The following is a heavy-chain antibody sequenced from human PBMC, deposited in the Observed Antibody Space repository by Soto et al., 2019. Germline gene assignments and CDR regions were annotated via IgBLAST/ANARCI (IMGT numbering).Heavy chain of an antibody. CDR1: GGSISSGDYY. CDR2: VFYTGSAY. D-gene: IGHD3-3*01. Sequence: SETLSLTCTVSGGSISSGDYYWSWIRHPPGKGLEWIGYVFYTGSAYYYNPSLKRRVTISVDTSKKQFSLKLSSVTAADTAVYYCVRDSVRFGPASEYWGQGNLVNVSS. J-gene: IGHJ4*02. CDR3: VRDSVRFGPASEY. V-gene: IGHV4-30-4*01.